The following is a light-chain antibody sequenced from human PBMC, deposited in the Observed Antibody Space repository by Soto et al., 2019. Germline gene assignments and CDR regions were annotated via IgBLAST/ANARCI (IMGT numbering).Light chain of an antibody. CDR1: SSNIGAGYD. Sequence: QSVLTQPHSVSGAPGQRVTISCTGSSSNIGAGYDVHWYQQLPGTAPNLLIYGNSNRPSGVPDRFSGSKSGTSASLAITGLQAEDEADYSCQSYDSSLSGSVFGGGTKLTVL. V-gene: IGLV1-40*01. J-gene: IGLJ3*02. CDR2: GNS. CDR3: QSYDSSLSGSV.